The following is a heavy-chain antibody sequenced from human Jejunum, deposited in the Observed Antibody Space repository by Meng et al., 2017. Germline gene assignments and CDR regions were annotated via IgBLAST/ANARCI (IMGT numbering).Heavy chain of an antibody. CDR3: ARDSETYPTYFDY. CDR1: GGSVSSGFYY. CDR2: ISDSGTT. D-gene: IGHD5-24*01. V-gene: IGHV4-61*03. J-gene: IGHJ4*02. Sequence: QVQLQESGPGLVRPSATLSLTCTVSGGSVSSGFYYWSWIRQPPGKGLEWIGYISDSGTTNYNPSLKSRVTMSVDTSKNHFSLKLTSVTAADTAVYFCARDSETYPTYFDYWGQGTLVTVSS.